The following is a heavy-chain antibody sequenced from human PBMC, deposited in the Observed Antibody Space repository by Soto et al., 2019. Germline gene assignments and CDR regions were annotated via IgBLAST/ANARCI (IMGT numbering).Heavy chain of an antibody. V-gene: IGHV4-30-2*06. CDR2: ISHLEST. CDR3: ARGGGYDSFGY. Sequence: SETLSLTCTVSGASISYGGFSWSWIRQSPGKGLEWIGYISHLESTYFHPSFKSRLTMSIDRTRNQFSLKLSSVTAADMAVYYCARGGGYDSFGYWGQGVLVTVSS. CDR1: GASISYGGFS. J-gene: IGHJ4*02. D-gene: IGHD5-12*01.